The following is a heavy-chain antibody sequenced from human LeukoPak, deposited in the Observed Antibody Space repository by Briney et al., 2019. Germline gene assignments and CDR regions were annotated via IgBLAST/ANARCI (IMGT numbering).Heavy chain of an antibody. V-gene: IGHV3-30*04. CDR1: EFSFSDYA. D-gene: IGHD1-26*01. CDR3: ARDRGGGTYGLYYYYGMDV. J-gene: IGHJ6*02. CDR2: ISPDGSNK. Sequence: SGGSLRLSCAASEFSFSDYAMHWVRQAPGKGLEWVAVISPDGSNKLYADSVKGQFTTSRDNSKNTLFLQMNSLRAEDTAVYYCARDRGGGTYGLYYYYGMDVWGPGTTVTVSS.